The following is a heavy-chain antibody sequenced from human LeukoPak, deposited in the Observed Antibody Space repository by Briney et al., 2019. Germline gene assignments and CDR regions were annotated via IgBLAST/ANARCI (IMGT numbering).Heavy chain of an antibody. CDR2: ISSSSSYI. V-gene: IGHV3-21*01. Sequence: GGSLRLSCAASGFTFSSYSMNWVRQAPGKGLEWASSISSSSSYIYYADSVKGRFTISRDNAKNSLYLQMNSLRAEDTAVYYCARPYGSGSYASYYYYMDVWGKGTTVTISS. CDR1: GFTFSSYS. D-gene: IGHD3-10*01. J-gene: IGHJ6*03. CDR3: ARPYGSGSYASYYYYMDV.